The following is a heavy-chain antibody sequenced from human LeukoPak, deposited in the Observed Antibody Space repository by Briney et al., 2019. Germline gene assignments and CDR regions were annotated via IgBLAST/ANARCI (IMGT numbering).Heavy chain of an antibody. Sequence: ASVKVSCKASGYTFTGYYMHWVRQAPGQGLEWMGWINPNSGGTNYAQKFQGRVTMTRDTSISTAYMELSRLRSDDTAVYYCTIVATINNWFDPWGQGTLVTVSS. CDR3: TIVATINNWFDP. V-gene: IGHV1-2*02. D-gene: IGHD5-12*01. J-gene: IGHJ5*02. CDR1: GYTFTGYY. CDR2: INPNSGGT.